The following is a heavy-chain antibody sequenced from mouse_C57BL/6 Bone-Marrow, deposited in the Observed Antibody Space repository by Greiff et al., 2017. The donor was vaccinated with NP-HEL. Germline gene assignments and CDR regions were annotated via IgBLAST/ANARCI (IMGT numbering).Heavy chain of an antibody. CDR3: ARQPSYDY. J-gene: IGHJ2*01. CDR2: IISGGSYP. V-gene: IGHV5-6*01. CDR1: GFTFSSYG. D-gene: IGHD2-12*01. Sequence: EVQVVESGGDLVKPGGSLKLSCPASGFTFSSYGLSWVRQTPDKRLEWVATIISGGSYPYYPDSVKGRFTISRDNAKNTLYLQMSSLKSEDTAMYYCARQPSYDYWGQGTTLTVSS.